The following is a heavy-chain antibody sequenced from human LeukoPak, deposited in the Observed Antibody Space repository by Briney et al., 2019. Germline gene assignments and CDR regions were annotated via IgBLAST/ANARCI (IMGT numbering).Heavy chain of an antibody. CDR3: ARRGYPVYYYYMDV. J-gene: IGHJ6*03. Sequence: ASMKVSCKISGYTFTSYGISWVRQAPGQGLEWMGWISADNGKTNYAQKLQGRVTMTTDTSTTTAYMELRSLRSDDTAVYYCARRGYPVYYYYMDVWGKGTTVTISS. D-gene: IGHD5-12*01. V-gene: IGHV1-18*01. CDR1: GYTFTSYG. CDR2: ISADNGKT.